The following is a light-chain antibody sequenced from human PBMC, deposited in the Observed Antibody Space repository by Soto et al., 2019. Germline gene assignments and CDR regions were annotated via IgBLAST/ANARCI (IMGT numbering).Light chain of an antibody. J-gene: IGKJ1*01. V-gene: IGKV3-20*01. Sequence: EIVKTQSPATLSVSPGERATLSCRASQSVSSYLAWYQQKPGQAPRLLIYDASSRATGIPDRFSGSGSGTDFTLTISRLEPEDFAVYYCQQYGSSYPWTFGQGTKVDIK. CDR3: QQYGSSYPWT. CDR1: QSVSSY. CDR2: DAS.